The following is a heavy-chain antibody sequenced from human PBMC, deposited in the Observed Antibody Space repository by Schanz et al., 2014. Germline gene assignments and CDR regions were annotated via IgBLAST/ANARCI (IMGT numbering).Heavy chain of an antibody. D-gene: IGHD6-13*01. V-gene: IGHV1-8*01. J-gene: IGHJ4*02. Sequence: QVQLVQSGGEVKKPGASVRVSCKASGYIFGSHGMTWVRQAPGQGPELMGWMNPNSGNTGYAQKFQGRLTVTRDTSTSTVYMELSSLRSEDTAVYYCARDGEAAAGCDYWGQGTLVTVSS. CDR3: ARDGEAAAGCDY. CDR2: MNPNSGNT. CDR1: GYIFGSHG.